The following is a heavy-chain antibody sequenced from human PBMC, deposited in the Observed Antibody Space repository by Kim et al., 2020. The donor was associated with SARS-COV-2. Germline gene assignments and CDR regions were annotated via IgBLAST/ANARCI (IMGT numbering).Heavy chain of an antibody. D-gene: IGHD3-3*01. Sequence: SETLSLTCTVSGGSISSGGYYWSWIRQHPGKGLEWIGYIYYSGSTYYNPSLKSRVTISVDTSKNQFSLKLSSVTAADTAVYYCARAPTGDFGVVMHFDYWGQGTLVTVSS. J-gene: IGHJ4*02. CDR3: ARAPTGDFGVVMHFDY. CDR2: IYYSGST. CDR1: GGSISSGGYY. V-gene: IGHV4-31*03.